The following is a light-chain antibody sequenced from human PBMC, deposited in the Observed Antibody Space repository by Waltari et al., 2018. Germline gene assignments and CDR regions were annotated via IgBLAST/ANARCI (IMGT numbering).Light chain of an antibody. CDR1: QRVLYSANNKVY. Sequence: DIVMTQSPDFLAVSLGERATIHCKSSQRVLYSANNKVYLAWYQQKPGQPPKLLIYWASTRESGVPDRFSGSGSGTDFTLTISSLQAEDVAVYYCQQYYGVPLTFGGGTKVEIK. V-gene: IGKV4-1*01. J-gene: IGKJ4*01. CDR3: QQYYGVPLT. CDR2: WAS.